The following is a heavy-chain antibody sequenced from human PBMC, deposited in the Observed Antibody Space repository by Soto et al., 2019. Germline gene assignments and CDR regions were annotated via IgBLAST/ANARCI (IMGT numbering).Heavy chain of an antibody. CDR2: ISGSGGST. CDR1: GFTFSSYA. V-gene: IGHV3-23*01. D-gene: IGHD3-3*01. J-gene: IGHJ6*03. Sequence: GGSLRLSCAASGFTFSSYAMSWVRQAPGKGLEWVSAISGSGGSTYYADSVKGRFTISRDNSKNTLYLQMNSLRAEDTAVYYCAASPLEWLEYYYYYMDVWGKGTTVTVSS. CDR3: AASPLEWLEYYYYYMDV.